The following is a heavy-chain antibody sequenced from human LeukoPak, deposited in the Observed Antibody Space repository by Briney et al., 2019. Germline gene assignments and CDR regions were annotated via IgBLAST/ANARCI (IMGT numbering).Heavy chain of an antibody. Sequence: ASETLSLTCAVYGGSFSGYYWSWIRQPPGKGLEWIGEINHSGSTNYNPSLKSRVTISVDTSKNQFSLKLSSVTAADTAVYYCARGGAYYDFWSGYYHPNDYWGQGTLVTVSS. CDR2: INHSGST. CDR3: ARGGAYYDFWSGYYHPNDY. D-gene: IGHD3-3*01. CDR1: GGSFSGYY. J-gene: IGHJ4*02. V-gene: IGHV4-34*01.